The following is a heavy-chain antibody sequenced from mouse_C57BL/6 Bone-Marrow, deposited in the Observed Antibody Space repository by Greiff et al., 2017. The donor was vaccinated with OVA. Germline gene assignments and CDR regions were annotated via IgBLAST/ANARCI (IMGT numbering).Heavy chain of an antibody. CDR3: ARKGDGYGFAY. D-gene: IGHD2-2*01. CDR1: GFSLTSYG. CDR2: IWSGGST. V-gene: IGHV2-2*01. Sequence: VQLKQSGPGLVQPSQSLSITCTVSGFSLTSYGVHWVRQSPGKGLEWLGVIWSGGSTDYNAAFISRLSISKDNSKSQVFFKMNSLQADDTAIYYCARKGDGYGFAYWGQGTLVTVSA. J-gene: IGHJ3*01.